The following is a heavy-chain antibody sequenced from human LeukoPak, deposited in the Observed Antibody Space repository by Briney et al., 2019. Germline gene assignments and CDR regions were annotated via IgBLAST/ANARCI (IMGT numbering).Heavy chain of an antibody. V-gene: IGHV4-4*07. CDR3: ARDLVGATGFYYFDY. J-gene: IGHJ4*02. CDR1: GGSISSYY. D-gene: IGHD1-26*01. Sequence: PSETLPLTCTVSGGSISSYYWSWIRQPAGKGLEWIGRIYTSGSTNYNPSLKSRVTMSVDTSKNQFSLKLSSVTAADTAVYYCARDLVGATGFYYFDYWGQGTLVTVSS. CDR2: IYTSGST.